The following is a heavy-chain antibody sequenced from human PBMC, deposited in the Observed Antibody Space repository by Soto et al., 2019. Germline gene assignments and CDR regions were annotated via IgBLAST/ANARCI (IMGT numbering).Heavy chain of an antibody. CDR3: VRVGGCSGGSCYSYYYYYMDV. V-gene: IGHV1-18*01. CDR2: ISAYNGST. D-gene: IGHD2-15*01. CDR1: GYTFTSYG. Sequence: GASVKVSCKASGYTFTSYGLSWVRQAPGQGLEWMGWISAYNGSTNYAQKLQGRVTMTTDTSTSTAYMELRSLRSDDTAVYYCVRVGGCSGGSCYSYYYYYMDVWGKGTTVTVSS. J-gene: IGHJ6*03.